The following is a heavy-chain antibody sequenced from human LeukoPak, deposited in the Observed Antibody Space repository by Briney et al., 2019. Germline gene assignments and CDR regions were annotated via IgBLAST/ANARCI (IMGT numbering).Heavy chain of an antibody. D-gene: IGHD1-26*01. CDR1: GYTLTELS. J-gene: IGHJ3*02. V-gene: IGHV1-24*01. CDR3: ATGEVGATSVAFDI. Sequence: GASVKVSCKVSGYTLTELSMHWVRQAPGKGLEWMGGFDPEDGETIYAQKFQGRVTMTEDTSTGTAYMELSSLRSEDTAVYYCATGEVGATSVAFDIWGQGTMVTVSS. CDR2: FDPEDGET.